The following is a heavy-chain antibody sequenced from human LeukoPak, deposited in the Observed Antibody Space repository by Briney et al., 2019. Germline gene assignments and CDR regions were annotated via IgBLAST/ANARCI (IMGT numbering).Heavy chain of an antibody. V-gene: IGHV4-39*07. Sequence: SETLSLTCTVSGGSISSSSYYWGWIRQPPGTGLEWIGSIYYSGSTYYKSSLKSRVTISVDTSKNQFSLKLSSVTAADTAVYYCARGLLTKAGPITNYYFDYWGQGTLVTVSS. D-gene: IGHD5-12*01. J-gene: IGHJ4*02. CDR1: GGSISSSSYY. CDR2: IYYSGST. CDR3: ARGLLTKAGPITNYYFDY.